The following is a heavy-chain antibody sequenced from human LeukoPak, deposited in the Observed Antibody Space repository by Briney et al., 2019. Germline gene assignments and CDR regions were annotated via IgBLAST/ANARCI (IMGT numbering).Heavy chain of an antibody. CDR1: GGTFSSYA. Sequence: SVKVSCKASGGTFSSYAISWVRQAPGQGLEWMGRIIPIFGTANYAQKFQGRVTITTDESTSTAYMELSSLRSEDTAVYYCVRALAAAGARNDAFDIWGQGTMVTVSS. CDR3: VRALAAAGARNDAFDI. J-gene: IGHJ3*02. CDR2: IIPIFGTA. V-gene: IGHV1-69*05. D-gene: IGHD6-13*01.